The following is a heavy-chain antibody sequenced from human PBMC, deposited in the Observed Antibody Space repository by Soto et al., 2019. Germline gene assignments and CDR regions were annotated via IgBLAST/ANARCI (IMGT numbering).Heavy chain of an antibody. CDR3: ARSSRITIFGVVTANWFDP. V-gene: IGHV4-59*01. CDR1: GGSISSYY. CDR2: IYYSGST. J-gene: IGHJ5*02. Sequence: SETLSLTCTVSGGSISSYYWSWIRQPPGKGLEWIGYIYYSGSTNYNPSLKSRVTISVDTSKNQFSLKLSSVTAADTAVYYCARSSRITIFGVVTANWFDPWGQGTLVTVS. D-gene: IGHD3-3*01.